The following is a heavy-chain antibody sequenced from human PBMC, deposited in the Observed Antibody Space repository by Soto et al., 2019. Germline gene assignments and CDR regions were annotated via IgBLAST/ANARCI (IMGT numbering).Heavy chain of an antibody. V-gene: IGHV4-39*01. J-gene: IGHJ6*02. D-gene: IGHD3-22*01. Sequence: SETLSLTCTVSGGSISSSSYYWGWIRQPPGKGLEWIGSIYYSGSTYYNPSLKSRVTISVDTSKNQFSLKLSSVTAADTAVYYCARQRPDYYDSSGYAYYYYYGMDVWGQGTTVTVSS. CDR3: ARQRPDYYDSSGYAYYYYYGMDV. CDR1: GGSISSSSYY. CDR2: IYYSGST.